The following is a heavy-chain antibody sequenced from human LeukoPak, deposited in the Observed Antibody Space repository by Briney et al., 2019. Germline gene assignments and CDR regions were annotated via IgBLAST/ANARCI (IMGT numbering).Heavy chain of an antibody. CDR1: GFSFSSYA. J-gene: IGHJ4*02. D-gene: IGHD6-13*01. CDR2: ISASAGST. CDR3: AKDLSRAAAGPFDY. V-gene: IGHV3-23*01. Sequence: GGSLRLSCAASGFSFSSYAMSWVRQAPGKGLEWVSSISASAGSTYYADSVKGRFTISRDNSKNTLYLQMNSLRAEDTALYYCAKDLSRAAAGPFDYWGQGTLVTVSS.